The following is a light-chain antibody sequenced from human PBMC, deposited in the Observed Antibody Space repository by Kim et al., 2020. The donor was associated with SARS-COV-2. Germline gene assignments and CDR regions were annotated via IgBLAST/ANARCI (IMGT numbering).Light chain of an antibody. CDR1: SSNIGSNT. J-gene: IGLJ2*01. CDR2: SNN. CDR3: AAWDDSLNVVV. V-gene: IGLV1-44*01. Sequence: GQRVTISCSGSSSNIGSNTVNWYQQLPGTAPKLLIYSNNQRPSGVPDRFSGSKSGTSASLATSGLQSEDEADYYCAAWDDSLNVVVFGGGTQLTVL.